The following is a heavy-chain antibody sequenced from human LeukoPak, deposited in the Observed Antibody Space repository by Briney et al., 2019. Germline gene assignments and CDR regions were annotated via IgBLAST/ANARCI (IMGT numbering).Heavy chain of an antibody. J-gene: IGHJ3*02. D-gene: IGHD3-10*01. CDR1: GYSFTSYW. V-gene: IGHV5-51*01. CDR3: AKGAIVLWFGESYDAFDI. Sequence: GESLKISCKGSGYSFTSYWIGWVRQMPGKGLEWMGIIYPGDSDTRYSPSFQGQVTISADKSISTAYLQWSSLKASDTAMYYCAKGAIVLWFGESYDAFDIWGQGTMVTVSS. CDR2: IYPGDSDT.